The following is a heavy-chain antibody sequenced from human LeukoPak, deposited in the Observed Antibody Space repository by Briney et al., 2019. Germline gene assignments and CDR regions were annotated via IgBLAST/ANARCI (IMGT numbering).Heavy chain of an antibody. Sequence: GGSLRLSCAASGFTFSSYWMSWVRQAPGKGLEWVANIKQDGSEKYYVDSVKARFTISRDNAKNSLYLQMNSLRAEDTAVYYCAASLGYCSSTSCWSDAFDIWGQGTMVTVSS. D-gene: IGHD2-2*01. V-gene: IGHV3-7*03. CDR2: IKQDGSEK. J-gene: IGHJ3*02. CDR1: GFTFSSYW. CDR3: AASLGYCSSTSCWSDAFDI.